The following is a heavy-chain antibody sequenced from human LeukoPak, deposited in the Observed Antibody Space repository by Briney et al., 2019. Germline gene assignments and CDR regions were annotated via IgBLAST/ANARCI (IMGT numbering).Heavy chain of an antibody. CDR1: GASISSYY. CDR2: ISYSGST. Sequence: SETLSLTCTVSGASISSYYWSWIRQPPGKGLEWIGYISYSGSTNYNPSLKSRVTISADTSKNQVSLTLSSVTAADTAVYYCARHPELYFFDYWGQGTLVTVSS. V-gene: IGHV4-59*08. CDR3: ARHPELYFFDY. D-gene: IGHD3-10*01. J-gene: IGHJ4*02.